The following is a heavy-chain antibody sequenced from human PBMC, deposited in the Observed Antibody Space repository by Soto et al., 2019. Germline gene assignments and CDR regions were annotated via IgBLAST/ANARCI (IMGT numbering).Heavy chain of an antibody. J-gene: IGHJ6*02. CDR2: ISGSGGST. CDR1: GFTVSSNY. CDR3: TRHDSNYDFWSGSPPRYGMDV. V-gene: IGHV3-23*01. Sequence: GGSLRLSCAASGFTVSSNYMSWVRQAPGKGLEWVSAISGSGGSTYYADSVKGRFTISRDNSKNTLYLQMNSLRAEDTAVYYCTRHDSNYDFWSGSPPRYGMDVWGQGTTVTVSS. D-gene: IGHD3-3*01.